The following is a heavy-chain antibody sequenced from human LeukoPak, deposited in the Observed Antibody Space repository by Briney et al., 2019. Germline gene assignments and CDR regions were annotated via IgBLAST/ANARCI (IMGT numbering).Heavy chain of an antibody. V-gene: IGHV3-23*01. Sequence: GGSLRLSCTASGFTFSSYSMNWVRQAPGKGLEWVSAISGSGGSTYYADSVKGRFTISRDNSKNTLYLQMNSLRAEDTAVYYCAKNLGGATVYWYFDLWGRGTLVTVSS. D-gene: IGHD4-17*01. CDR1: GFTFSSYS. J-gene: IGHJ2*01. CDR3: AKNLGGATVYWYFDL. CDR2: ISGSGGST.